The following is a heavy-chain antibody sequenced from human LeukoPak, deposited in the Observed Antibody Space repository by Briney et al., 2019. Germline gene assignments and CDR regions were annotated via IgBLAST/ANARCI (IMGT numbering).Heavy chain of an antibody. D-gene: IGHD6-13*01. CDR2: ISAYNGNT. J-gene: IGHJ6*02. V-gene: IGHV1-18*01. CDR3: GIAAAGTFAMDV. Sequence: ASVKVSCKASGYTFTSYGISWVRQAPGQGLEWMGWISAYNGNTNYAQKLQGRVTMTTDTSTSTAYMELRSLRSDDTAVYYCGIAAAGTFAMDVWGQGTTVTVSS. CDR1: GYTFTSYG.